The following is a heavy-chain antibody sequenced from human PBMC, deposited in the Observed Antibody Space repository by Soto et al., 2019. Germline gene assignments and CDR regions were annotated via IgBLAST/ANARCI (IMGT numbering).Heavy chain of an antibody. Sequence: TLSLTCTVSGGSISSGGYYWSWIRQHPGKGLEWIGYIYYSGSTYYNPSLKSRVTISVDTSKNQFSLKLSSVTAADTAVYYCARSHITIFGVVIEFDYWGQGTLVTVSS. CDR3: ARSHITIFGVVIEFDY. V-gene: IGHV4-31*03. J-gene: IGHJ4*02. CDR2: IYYSGST. D-gene: IGHD3-3*01. CDR1: GGSISSGGYY.